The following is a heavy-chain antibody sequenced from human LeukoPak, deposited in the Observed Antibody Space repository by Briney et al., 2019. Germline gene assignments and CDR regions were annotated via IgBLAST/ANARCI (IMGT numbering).Heavy chain of an antibody. V-gene: IGHV4-59*01. D-gene: IGHD5-18*01. Sequence: PSETLTLTCTVSGGSISSYNWSWIRQPPGKGLEWIGYIYYSGSTNYNPSLKSRVTISVDTSKNQFSLKLSSVTAADTAVYYCARDPTRYSRLSFFDYWGQGTLVTVSS. J-gene: IGHJ4*02. CDR3: ARDPTRYSRLSFFDY. CDR1: GGSISSYN. CDR2: IYYSGST.